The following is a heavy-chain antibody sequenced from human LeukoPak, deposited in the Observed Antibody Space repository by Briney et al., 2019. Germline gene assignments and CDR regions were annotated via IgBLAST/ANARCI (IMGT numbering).Heavy chain of an antibody. CDR1: GGSIISGSYY. Sequence: SQTLSLTCTVSGGSIISGSYYRSWIRQHPGKGLEWIGYIYYSGSTYYNPSLKSRVTISVDTSKNQFSLKLSSVTAADTAVYYCARYYADDAFDIWGQGTMVTVSS. V-gene: IGHV4-31*03. CDR3: ARYYADDAFDI. J-gene: IGHJ3*02. D-gene: IGHD1-26*01. CDR2: IYYSGST.